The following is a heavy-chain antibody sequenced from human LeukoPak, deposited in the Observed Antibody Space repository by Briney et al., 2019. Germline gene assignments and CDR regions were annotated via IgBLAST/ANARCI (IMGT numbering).Heavy chain of an antibody. D-gene: IGHD3-22*01. CDR1: GGSFSGYY. J-gene: IGHJ3*02. CDR2: INHSGST. Sequence: AETLSLTCAVYGGSFSGYYCRWIRQPPGKGMEWNGEINHSGSTNYNPSLKSPATIAVDTSKNQFSLKPTSVTAADRAVYYGARGRRVPYYYNSSGRGIAFDIWGQGTMVTVSS. CDR3: ARGRRVPYYYNSSGRGIAFDI. V-gene: IGHV4-34*01.